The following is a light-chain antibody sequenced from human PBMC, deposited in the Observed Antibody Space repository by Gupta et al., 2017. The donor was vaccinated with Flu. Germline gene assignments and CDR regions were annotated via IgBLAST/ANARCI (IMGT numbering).Light chain of an antibody. CDR3: QQFDDLPPT. CDR1: KDISYY. CDR2: DAS. J-gene: IGKJ5*01. Sequence: SSLCASVGERTPISCQASKDISYYVNWYQQKPGKAPDLLIYDASKLARGVPARFSGSGSGTQLAVTISRLKPEDFATYYCQQFDDLPPTFGQGTRLEVK. V-gene: IGKV1-33*01.